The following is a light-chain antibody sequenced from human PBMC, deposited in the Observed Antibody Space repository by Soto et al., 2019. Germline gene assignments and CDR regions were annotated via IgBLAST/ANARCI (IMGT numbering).Light chain of an antibody. J-gene: IGKJ5*01. Sequence: DIQMTQSPSSLSASVGARVTITCRASQGVSTWLAWYQQKPGKAPNLLIYTASSLQSGVPSRFSGSGSGTDFTLTINGLQPEDFATYYCQQAASFPITFGQGTRLE. CDR3: QQAASFPIT. CDR1: QGVSTW. CDR2: TAS. V-gene: IGKV1-12*01.